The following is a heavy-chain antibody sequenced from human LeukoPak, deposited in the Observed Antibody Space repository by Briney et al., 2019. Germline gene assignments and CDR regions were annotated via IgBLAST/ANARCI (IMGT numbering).Heavy chain of an antibody. D-gene: IGHD1-1*01. Sequence: GGSLRLSCAASGFTFSSYGMHWVRQAPGKGLEWVAVISYDGSNKYYADSVKGRFTISRDNSKNTLYLQMNSLRAEDTAVYYCARAERTVNVFDIWGQGTIVTVSS. V-gene: IGHV3-30*03. CDR3: ARAERTVNVFDI. CDR1: GFTFSSYG. CDR2: ISYDGSNK. J-gene: IGHJ3*02.